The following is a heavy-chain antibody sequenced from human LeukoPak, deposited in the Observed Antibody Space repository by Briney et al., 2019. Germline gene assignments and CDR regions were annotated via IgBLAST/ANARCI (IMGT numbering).Heavy chain of an antibody. CDR3: VRDRDWGFDY. CDR1: GFTFDDYG. J-gene: IGHJ4*02. D-gene: IGHD3/OR15-3a*01. CDR2: IRSDGSSN. V-gene: IGHV3-30*02. Sequence: GGSLRLSCAASGFTFDDYGMHWVRQAPGKGLEWVTFIRSDGSSNYYGDSVKGRFTLSRDNFKNTLSLQMNSLRAEDTAVYYCVRDRDWGFDYWGQGTLVTVSS.